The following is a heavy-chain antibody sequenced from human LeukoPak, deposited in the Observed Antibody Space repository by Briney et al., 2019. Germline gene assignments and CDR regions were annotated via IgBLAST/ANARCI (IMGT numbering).Heavy chain of an antibody. D-gene: IGHD2-15*01. Sequence: GASVKVSCKASGYTFTSYDINWVRQATGQGLEWMGWMNPNSGNTGYAQKFQGRVTMTRNTSISTAYMELSSLRSDDTAVYYCARDLRTAVVTARGYCSGGSCYPLGYWGQGTLVTVSS. CDR2: MNPNSGNT. V-gene: IGHV1-8*01. J-gene: IGHJ4*02. CDR1: GYTFTSYD. CDR3: ARDLRTAVVTARGYCSGGSCYPLGY.